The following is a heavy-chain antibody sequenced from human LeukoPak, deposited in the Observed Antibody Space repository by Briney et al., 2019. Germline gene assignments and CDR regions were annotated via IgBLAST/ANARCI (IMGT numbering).Heavy chain of an antibody. D-gene: IGHD6-19*01. J-gene: IGHJ3*02. CDR1: GFTVSSNY. Sequence: GGSLRLPCAASGFTVSSNYMSWVRQAPGKGLEWVSVIYSGGSTYYADSVKGGFTISRDNSKNTLYLQMNSLRAEDTAVYYCARDKPGYSSGWYQSLGAFDIWGQGTMVTVSS. V-gene: IGHV3-66*01. CDR2: IYSGGST. CDR3: ARDKPGYSSGWYQSLGAFDI.